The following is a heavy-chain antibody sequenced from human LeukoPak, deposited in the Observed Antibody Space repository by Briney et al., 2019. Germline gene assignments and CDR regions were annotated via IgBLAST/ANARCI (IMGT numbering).Heavy chain of an antibody. J-gene: IGHJ5*02. CDR3: ARDSTQYYYDSSGPGDWFDP. CDR1: GGTFSSYA. D-gene: IGHD3-22*01. CDR2: IIPIFGTA. V-gene: IGHV1-69*13. Sequence: ASVKLSCKASGGTFSSYAISWVRQAPGQGLEWMGGIIPIFGTANYAQKFQGRVTITADESTSTHYLELSSLRSADTAVYYCARDSTQYYYDSSGPGDWFDPWGQGTLVTVSS.